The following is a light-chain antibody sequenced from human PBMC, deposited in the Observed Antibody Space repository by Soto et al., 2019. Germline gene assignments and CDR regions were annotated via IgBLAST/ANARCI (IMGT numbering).Light chain of an antibody. V-gene: IGKV3-15*01. CDR1: QSLSGN. Sequence: EIVMTQSPATLSVSPGERATLSCRASQSLSGNLAWYQQKPGQAPRLLIYRASTRATGVPARFSASGSGTEFTLTISSLQSEDSAVCYCHQYSNWPPWTFGPGTKVEIK. J-gene: IGKJ1*01. CDR2: RAS. CDR3: HQYSNWPPWT.